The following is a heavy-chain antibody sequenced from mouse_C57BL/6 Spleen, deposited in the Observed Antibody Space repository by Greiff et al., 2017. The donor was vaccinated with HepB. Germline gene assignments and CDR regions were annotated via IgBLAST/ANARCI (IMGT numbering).Heavy chain of an antibody. CDR2: IDPSDSYT. D-gene: IGHD1-1*01. CDR3: ARPYGSSSRWFAY. CDR1: GYTFTSYW. Sequence: VQLQQPGAELVMPGASVKLSCKASGYTFTSYWMHWVKQRPGQGLEWIGEIDPSDSYTNYNQKFKGKSTLTVDKSSSTAYMQLSSLTSEDSAVYYCARPYGSSSRWFAYWGQGTLVTVSA. J-gene: IGHJ3*01. V-gene: IGHV1-69*01.